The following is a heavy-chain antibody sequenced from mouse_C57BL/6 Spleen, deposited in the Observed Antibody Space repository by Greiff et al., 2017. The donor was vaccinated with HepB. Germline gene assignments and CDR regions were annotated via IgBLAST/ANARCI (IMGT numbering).Heavy chain of an antibody. CDR2: IYPGDGDT. Sequence: VKLQQSGPELVKPGASVKISCKASGYAFSSSWMNWVKQRPGKGLEWIGRIYPGDGDTNYNGKFKGKATLTADKSSSKAYMQLSSLTSEDSAVYFCAVSYDGYYYFDYWGQGTTLTVSS. D-gene: IGHD2-3*01. CDR3: AVSYDGYYYFDY. V-gene: IGHV1-82*01. J-gene: IGHJ2*01. CDR1: GYAFSSSW.